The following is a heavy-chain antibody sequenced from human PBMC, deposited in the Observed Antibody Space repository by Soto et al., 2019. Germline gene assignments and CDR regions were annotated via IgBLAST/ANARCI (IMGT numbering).Heavy chain of an antibody. CDR1: GGYISSYY. CDR2: IYYSGST. J-gene: IGHJ6*03. D-gene: IGHD2-2*01. CDR3: ARDHGYCSSTSCQEHYMDV. Sequence: SETLSLTCTASGGYISSYYWSWIRQPPGKGLEWIGYIYYSGSTNYNPSLKSRVTISVDTSKNQFSLKLSSVTAADTAVYYCARDHGYCSSTSCQEHYMDVWGKGTTVTVS. V-gene: IGHV4-59*01.